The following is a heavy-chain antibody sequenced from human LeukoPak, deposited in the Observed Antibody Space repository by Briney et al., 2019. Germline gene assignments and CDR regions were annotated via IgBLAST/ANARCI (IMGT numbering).Heavy chain of an antibody. Sequence: GGSLRLSCAASGFTFDDYAMHWVRQAPGKGLEWVSGISWNSGSIGYADSVKGRFTISRDNSKNTLYLQMNSLRAEDTAVHYCARDKSTLGIFPSRGMDVWGQGTTVTVSS. CDR2: ISWNSGSI. J-gene: IGHJ6*02. CDR1: GFTFDDYA. CDR3: ARDKSTLGIFPSRGMDV. V-gene: IGHV3-9*01. D-gene: IGHD3-16*01.